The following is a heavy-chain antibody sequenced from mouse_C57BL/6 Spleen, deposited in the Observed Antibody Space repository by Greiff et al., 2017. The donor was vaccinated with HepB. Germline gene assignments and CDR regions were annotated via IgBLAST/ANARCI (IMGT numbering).Heavy chain of an antibody. D-gene: IGHD1-1*01. CDR2: ISSGSSNI. J-gene: IGHJ1*03. CDR1: GFTFSDYG. Sequence: EVNVVESGGGLVKPGGSLKLSCAASGFTFSDYGMHWVRQAPEKGLEWVAYISSGSSNIYYADTGKGRFTISRDNAKNTLFLQMTSLRSEDTAMYYCARNLYYGSSYDWYFDVWGTGTTVTVSS. V-gene: IGHV5-17*01. CDR3: ARNLYYGSSYDWYFDV.